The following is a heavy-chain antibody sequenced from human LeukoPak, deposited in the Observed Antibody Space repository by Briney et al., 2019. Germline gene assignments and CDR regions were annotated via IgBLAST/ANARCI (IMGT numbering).Heavy chain of an antibody. CDR3: ARSLSHSSSWYKGYYYYYMDV. CDR1: GGSISSYY. D-gene: IGHD6-13*01. J-gene: IGHJ6*03. V-gene: IGHV4-59*01. CDR2: IYYSGST. Sequence: SETLSLTCTVSGGSISSYYWSWIRQPPGKGLEWIGYIYYSGSTNYNPSLKSRVTISVDTSKNQFSLKLSSVTAADTAVYYCARSLSHSSSWYKGYYYYYMDVWGEGTTVTISS.